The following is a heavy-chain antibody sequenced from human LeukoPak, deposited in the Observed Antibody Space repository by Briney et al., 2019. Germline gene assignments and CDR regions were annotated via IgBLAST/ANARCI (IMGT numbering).Heavy chain of an antibody. Sequence: GASVKVSCKASGYTFTSYYMHWVRQAPGQGLEWMGIINPSGGSTSYAQKFQGRVTMTRDTSTSTVYMELSSLRSEDTAVYYCARDLVYYDSSGYYYRRGFDYWGQGTLVTVSS. J-gene: IGHJ4*02. D-gene: IGHD3-22*01. V-gene: IGHV1-46*01. CDR2: INPSGGST. CDR3: ARDLVYYDSSGYYYRRGFDY. CDR1: GYTFTSYY.